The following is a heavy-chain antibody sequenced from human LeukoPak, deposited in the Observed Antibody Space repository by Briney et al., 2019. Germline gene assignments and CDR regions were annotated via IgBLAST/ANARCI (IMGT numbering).Heavy chain of an antibody. Sequence: GESLKISCKGSGYMFIDYWIGWVRQMPGKGLEWMGIIYPGDSDTRYSPSFQGQVTISADKSISTAYLEWSTLKASDTAMYYCARVVIAYWYFDLWGRGTLVTVSS. D-gene: IGHD2-21*01. CDR3: ARVVIAYWYFDL. V-gene: IGHV5-51*01. CDR2: IYPGDSDT. CDR1: GYMFIDYW. J-gene: IGHJ2*01.